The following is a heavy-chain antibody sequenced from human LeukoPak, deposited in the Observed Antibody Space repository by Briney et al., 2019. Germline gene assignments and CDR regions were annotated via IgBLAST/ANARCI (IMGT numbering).Heavy chain of an antibody. CDR1: GASISTYY. J-gene: IGHJ4*02. CDR3: ASGVWIHAY. CDR2: IYYSGVT. V-gene: IGHV4-59*12. Sequence: ASETLSLTCTVSGASISTYYWSWIRQPPGKGLEYIGYIYYSGVTNYNPSLTSRVTISVDTSKNQFSLKLSSVTAADTAVYYCASGVWIHAYWGQGTLVTVSS. D-gene: IGHD5-18*01.